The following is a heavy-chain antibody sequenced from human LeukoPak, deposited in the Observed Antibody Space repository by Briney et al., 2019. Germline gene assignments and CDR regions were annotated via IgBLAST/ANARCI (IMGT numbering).Heavy chain of an antibody. CDR3: ARDLPFWETDLYDTA. Sequence: GGSLRLSCAGSGFALTSHGMNWVRQAPGKGLEWVAVISSDGATKYYAGSVQGRFAISRDASRNTLYLQMNSLRTEDTAVYYCARDLPFWETDLYDTAWGQGTLVTVSS. CDR2: ISSDGATK. J-gene: IGHJ4*02. CDR1: GFALTSHG. D-gene: IGHD3-16*01. V-gene: IGHV3-30*09.